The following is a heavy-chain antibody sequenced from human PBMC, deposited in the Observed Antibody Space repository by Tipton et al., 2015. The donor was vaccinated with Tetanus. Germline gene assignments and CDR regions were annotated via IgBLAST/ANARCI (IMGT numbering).Heavy chain of an antibody. V-gene: IGHV4-30-2*01. CDR2: IYQTDST. CDR3: ARANYDFPNKGPFDF. D-gene: IGHD3-3*01. CDR1: GALLTTGGYS. Sequence: TLSLTCNVSGALLTTGGYSWGWIRQPPGQGLEWLGYIYQTDSTYYNPSVRSRLTLSLRRSKNQVSLKLSSVTAADTAVYYCARANYDFPNKGPFDFWGQGILVVVSS. J-gene: IGHJ4*02.